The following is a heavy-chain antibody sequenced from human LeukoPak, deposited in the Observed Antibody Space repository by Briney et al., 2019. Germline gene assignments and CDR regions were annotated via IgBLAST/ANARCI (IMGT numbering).Heavy chain of an antibody. CDR1: GFTFSNYP. CDR3: AKGNTVTPDY. Sequence: GGSLRLSCAASGFTFSNYPMSWVRQAPGKGLEWVSAITTDGSRTYNADSVKGRFTISRDNSKNTPYLQMNSLRAEDTAVYYCAKGNTVTPDYWGQGTLVTVSS. D-gene: IGHD4-17*01. CDR2: ITTDGSRT. V-gene: IGHV3-23*01. J-gene: IGHJ4*02.